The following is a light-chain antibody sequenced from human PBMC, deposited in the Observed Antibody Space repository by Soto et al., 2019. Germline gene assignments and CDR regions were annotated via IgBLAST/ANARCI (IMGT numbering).Light chain of an antibody. Sequence: QSVLTQPPSASGSPGQSVTISCTGTSSDVGGYNYVSWYQQHPGKAPKLMIYEVSKRPSGVPDRFSGSKSGNTASLTVSGLQAEDEADYYCSSWNVFGTGTKVTVL. CDR2: EVS. CDR1: SSDVGGYNY. J-gene: IGLJ1*01. CDR3: SSWNV. V-gene: IGLV2-8*01.